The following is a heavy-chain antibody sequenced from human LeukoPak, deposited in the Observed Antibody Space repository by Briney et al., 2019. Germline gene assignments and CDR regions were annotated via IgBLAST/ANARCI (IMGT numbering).Heavy chain of an antibody. V-gene: IGHV3-33*01. CDR3: ARDQDYGPDQAFDY. CDR1: GFTFSSYG. Sequence: GGSLRLSCAASGFTFSSYGMHWVRQAPGKGLEWVAAVWYDGSNKHYADSVKGRFTISRDNSKNTLYLQMNSVRAEDTAVYYCARDQDYGPDQAFDYWGQGTLVTVSS. D-gene: IGHD4/OR15-4a*01. CDR2: VWYDGSNK. J-gene: IGHJ4*02.